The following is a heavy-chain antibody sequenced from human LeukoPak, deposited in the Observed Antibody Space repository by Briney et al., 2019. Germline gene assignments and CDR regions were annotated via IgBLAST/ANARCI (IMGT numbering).Heavy chain of an antibody. CDR1: GFTFSSYT. D-gene: IGHD6-13*01. J-gene: IGHJ4*02. V-gene: IGHV3-21*01. CDR3: ARVKGSSSCFDY. Sequence: GGSQRLSCAACGFTFSSYTMNWARQAPGKGLEWVSSISSSSSYIYYADSVKGRFTISRDNAKNSLYLQMNSLRAEDTAVYYCARVKGSSSCFDYWGQGALVTVSS. CDR2: ISSSSSYI.